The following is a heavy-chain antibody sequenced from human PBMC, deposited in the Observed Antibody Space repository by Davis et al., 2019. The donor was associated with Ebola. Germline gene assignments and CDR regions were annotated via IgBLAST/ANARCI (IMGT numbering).Heavy chain of an antibody. V-gene: IGHV3-30*18. J-gene: IGHJ5*02. CDR1: GFTFSRYG. D-gene: IGHD4-11*01. CDR3: AKDRMDYSNNWFDP. Sequence: GESLKISCAASGFTFSRYGMHWVRQAPGKGLEWVAVISYDGSNKYYANSVKGRFTISRDNSKNTLYLQMNSLRAEDTAVYYCAKDRMDYSNNWFDPWGQGTLVTVSS. CDR2: ISYDGSNK.